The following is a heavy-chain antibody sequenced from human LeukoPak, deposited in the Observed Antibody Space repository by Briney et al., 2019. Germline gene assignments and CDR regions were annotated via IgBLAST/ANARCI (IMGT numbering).Heavy chain of an antibody. CDR3: ARDYYDYVWGSYRHFDY. V-gene: IGHV3-7*03. Sequence: QPGRSLRLSCAASGFTFSSYAMHWVRQAPGKGLEWVANIKQDGSEKYYVDSVKGRFTISRDNAKNSLYLQMNSLRAEDTAVYYCARDYYDYVWGSYRHFDYWGQGTLVTVSS. J-gene: IGHJ4*02. CDR2: IKQDGSEK. D-gene: IGHD3-16*02. CDR1: GFTFSSYA.